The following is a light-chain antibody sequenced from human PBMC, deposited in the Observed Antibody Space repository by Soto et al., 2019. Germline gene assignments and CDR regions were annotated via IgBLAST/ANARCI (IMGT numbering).Light chain of an antibody. CDR1: QSVSSY. CDR3: QQRSNWPPGLT. J-gene: IGKJ4*01. CDR2: DAS. Sequence: EIVLTQSPATLSLSPGERATLSCRASQSVSSYLAWYQQKPGQAPRLLIYDASNRATGIPARFSGSGSGTDFILTISSLEPEDFAVYYGQQRSNWPPGLTFGGGTKVEIK. V-gene: IGKV3-11*01.